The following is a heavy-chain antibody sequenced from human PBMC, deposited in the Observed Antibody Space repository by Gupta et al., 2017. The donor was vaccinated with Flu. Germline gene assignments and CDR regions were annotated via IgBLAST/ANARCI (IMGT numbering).Heavy chain of an antibody. CDR1: EFSLSTSGVG. CDR2: IYWNDDK. V-gene: IGHV2-5*01. D-gene: IGHD5-18*01. CDR3: AHCRGDSDCYLDN. J-gene: IGHJ4*02. Sequence: QITLTESGPTLVKPTQTLTLTCTFSEFSLSTSGVGVGWIRQPPGKALEWLALIYWNDDKRYSPSLKSRRTLTKDTSKNQEVLTMPNMDPVDTGTYFCAHCRGDSDCYLDNWGRGILVTVSS.